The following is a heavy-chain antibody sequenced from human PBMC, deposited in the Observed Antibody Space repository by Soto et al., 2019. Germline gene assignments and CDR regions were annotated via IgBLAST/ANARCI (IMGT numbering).Heavy chain of an antibody. CDR2: ISYDGSNK. V-gene: IGHV3-30-3*01. CDR1: GFTFSSYA. Sequence: LRLSCAASGFTFSSYAMHWVRQAPGKGLEWVAVISYDGSNKYYADSVKGRFTISRDNSKNTLYLQMNSLRAEDTAVYYCARDRQTYCSGGSCYPPAPGYWRQGTLVTVSS. CDR3: ARDRQTYCSGGSCYPPAPGY. D-gene: IGHD2-15*01. J-gene: IGHJ4*02.